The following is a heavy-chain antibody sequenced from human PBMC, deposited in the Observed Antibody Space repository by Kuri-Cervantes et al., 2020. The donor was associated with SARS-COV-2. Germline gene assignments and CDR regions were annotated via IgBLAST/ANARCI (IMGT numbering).Heavy chain of an antibody. CDR2: IYYSGST. J-gene: IGHJ6*03. Sequence: SETLSLTCTVSGGSISSGGYYWSWIRQPPGKGLEWIGSIYYSGSTHYNPSLKSRVSISVDTSRNQFSLKVSSVTAADTAVYSCARQHLGYYMDVWGKGTTVTVSS. CDR3: ARQHLGYYMDV. V-gene: IGHV4-39*01. CDR1: GGSISSGGYY.